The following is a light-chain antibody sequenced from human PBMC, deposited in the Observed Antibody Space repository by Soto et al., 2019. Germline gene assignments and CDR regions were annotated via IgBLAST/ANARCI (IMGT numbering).Light chain of an antibody. CDR3: NSYAGSNTLYV. V-gene: IGLV2-8*01. CDR2: EVS. J-gene: IGLJ1*01. Sequence: QSVLTQPPSASGSPGQSVTISCTGTSSDVGGYNYVSWYQQHPGQAPKLMIYEVSKRPSGVPDRFSGSKSGNTASLTVYGLPAEDEADYYCNSYAGSNTLYVFGTGTKLTVL. CDR1: SSDVGGYNY.